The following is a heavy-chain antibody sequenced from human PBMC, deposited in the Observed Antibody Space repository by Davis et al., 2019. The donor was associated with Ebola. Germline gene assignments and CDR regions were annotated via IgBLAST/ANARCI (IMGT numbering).Heavy chain of an antibody. Sequence: PGGSLRLSCAASGFTFSSYGMHWVRQAPGKGLEWVAVISYDGSNKYYADSVKGRFTISRDNSKNTLYLQMNSLRAEDTAVYYCAKDRHQLPDYWGQGTLVTVSS. CDR1: GFTFSSYG. V-gene: IGHV3-30*18. CDR3: AKDRHQLPDY. CDR2: ISYDGSNK. J-gene: IGHJ4*02. D-gene: IGHD2-2*01.